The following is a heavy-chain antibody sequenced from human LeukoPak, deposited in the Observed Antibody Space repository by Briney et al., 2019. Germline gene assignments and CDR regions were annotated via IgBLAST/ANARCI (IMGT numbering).Heavy chain of an antibody. CDR2: ISDSGTT. CDR1: GFTFSTYG. Sequence: GGSLRLSCAGSGFTFSTYGMSWVRQAPGKGLEWVSAISDSGTTYYADSVKGRFTISRDNSKNTLYLQMNNLRAEDTAVYYCAKRSDYGGNRNYLDYWGQGTPVTVSS. V-gene: IGHV3-23*01. CDR3: AKRSDYGGNRNYLDY. D-gene: IGHD4-23*01. J-gene: IGHJ4*02.